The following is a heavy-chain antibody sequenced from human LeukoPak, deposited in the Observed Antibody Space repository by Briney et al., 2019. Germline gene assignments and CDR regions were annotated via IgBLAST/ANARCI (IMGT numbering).Heavy chain of an antibody. V-gene: IGHV4-34*01. Sequence: SETLSLTCAVYGGSFSGYYWSWIRQPPGKGLEWIGEINHSGSTNYNPSLKSRVTISVDTSKNQFSLKLSSVTAADTAVYYCARGLRGRYCSSTSCHFDYWGQGTLVTVSS. CDR2: INHSGST. D-gene: IGHD2-2*01. J-gene: IGHJ4*02. CDR1: GGSFSGYY. CDR3: ARGLRGRYCSSTSCHFDY.